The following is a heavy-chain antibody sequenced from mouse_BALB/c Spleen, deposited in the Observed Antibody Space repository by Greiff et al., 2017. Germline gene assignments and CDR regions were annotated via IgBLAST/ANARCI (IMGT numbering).Heavy chain of an antibody. CDR3: ARRDNYGYAMDY. V-gene: IGHV5-12-1*01. Sequence: EVHLVESGGGLVKPGGSLKLSCAASGFAFSSYDMSWVRQTPEKRLEWVAYISSGGGSTYYPDTVKGRFTISRDNAKNTLYLQMSSLKSEDTAMYYCARRDNYGYAMDYWGQGTSVTVSS. J-gene: IGHJ4*01. CDR1: GFAFSSYD. D-gene: IGHD1-1*01. CDR2: ISSGGGST.